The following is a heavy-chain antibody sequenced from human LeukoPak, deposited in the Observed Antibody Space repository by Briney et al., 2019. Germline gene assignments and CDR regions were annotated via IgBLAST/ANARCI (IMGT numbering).Heavy chain of an antibody. J-gene: IGHJ4*02. D-gene: IGHD5-24*01. Sequence: SQTLSLTCTVSGGSISSGSYYWSWIRQPAGKGLEWIGRIYTSGSTNYNPSLKSRVTISVDTSENQFSLKLSSVTAADTAVYYCARETRDGYNKVDYWGQGTLVTVSS. CDR2: IYTSGST. V-gene: IGHV4-61*02. CDR1: GGSISSGSYY. CDR3: ARETRDGYNKVDY.